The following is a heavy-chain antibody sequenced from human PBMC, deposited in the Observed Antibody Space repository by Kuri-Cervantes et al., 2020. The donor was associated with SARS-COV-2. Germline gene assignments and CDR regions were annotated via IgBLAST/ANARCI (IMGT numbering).Heavy chain of an antibody. CDR2: INHSGST. Sequence: GSLRLSCAVYGGSFSGYYWSWIRQPPGKGLEWIGEINHSGSTNHNPSLKSRVTISVDTSKNQFSLKLSSVSAADTAVYYCTRALSYTGYSGSYNWFDPWGQGTLVTVSS. CDR1: GGSFSGYY. D-gene: IGHD1-26*01. V-gene: IGHV4-34*01. CDR3: TRALSYTGYSGSYNWFDP. J-gene: IGHJ5*02.